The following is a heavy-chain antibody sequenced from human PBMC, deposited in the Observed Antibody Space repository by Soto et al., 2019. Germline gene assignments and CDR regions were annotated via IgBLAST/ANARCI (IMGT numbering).Heavy chain of an antibody. CDR2: IYPGDSDA. D-gene: IGHD3-16*01. CDR3: ARHRARRDYDMCRLSGGGTPLYFDY. Sequence: GESLKISCQGSGYSFSSYWIGWVRQMPGKGLEWMGIIYPGDSDARYSPSFQGQITISADTSINTAYLRWSSLRASDTAMYYCARHRARRDYDMCRLSGGGTPLYFDYWGQGALVTVSS. J-gene: IGHJ4*02. V-gene: IGHV5-51*01. CDR1: GYSFSSYW.